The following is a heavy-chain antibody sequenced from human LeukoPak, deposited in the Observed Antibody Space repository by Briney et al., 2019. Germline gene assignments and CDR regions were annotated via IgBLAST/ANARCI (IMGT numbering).Heavy chain of an antibody. CDR2: INSDGSSA. CDR1: GFTFSSYW. J-gene: IGHJ3*02. D-gene: IGHD5-24*01. V-gene: IGHV3-74*01. Sequence: PGGSLRLSCPASGFTFSSYWMHWVRQAPGKGLVWVSRINSDGSSASYADSVKGRFTISRDNAKNTLYLQMNSLRAEDTAVYYCASGRRDGYNPTLDAFDIWGQGTMVTVSS. CDR3: ASGRRDGYNPTLDAFDI.